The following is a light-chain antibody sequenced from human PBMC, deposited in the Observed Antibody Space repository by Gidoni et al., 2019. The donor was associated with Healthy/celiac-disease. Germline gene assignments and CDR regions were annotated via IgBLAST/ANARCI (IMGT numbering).Light chain of an antibody. V-gene: IGKV3-20*01. Sequence: EMVCTQSPGTLSLSPGERATLSCKASQSVSSSYLALYQQKPGQAPRLLIYGASSRATGIPDRFSGSWSGTDFTLTISRLEPEDFAVYYCHQYGSSPLTFGGGTKVEIK. CDR3: HQYGSSPLT. CDR1: QSVSSSY. CDR2: GAS. J-gene: IGKJ4*01.